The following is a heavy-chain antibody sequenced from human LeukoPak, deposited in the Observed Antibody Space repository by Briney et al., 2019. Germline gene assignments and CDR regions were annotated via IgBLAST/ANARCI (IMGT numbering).Heavy chain of an antibody. CDR3: ARDLGGYPFFMDV. V-gene: IGHV4-39*07. D-gene: IGHD2-15*01. CDR2: LDESGRP. J-gene: IGHJ6*03. Sequence: KSSETLSLTCSGPGGSIRGGDHHWGWVRPPPGKGLEFIGSLDESGRPYYNRPLKSRVSISGDTSGKQFSLNLTSVTAADTAVYFCARDLGGYPFFMDVWGRGTTVIVSS. CDR1: GGSIRGGDHH.